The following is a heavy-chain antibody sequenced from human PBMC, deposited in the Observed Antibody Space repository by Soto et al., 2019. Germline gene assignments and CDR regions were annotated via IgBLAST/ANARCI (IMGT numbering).Heavy chain of an antibody. V-gene: IGHV3-74*01. CDR2: INSDGSVS. Sequence: EVKLVESGGGLVQPGGSLRLSVAASGFTFSNYGRYWVRQPPGQGLVWVSRINSDGSVSRYADSVKGRLTISRDNVKNTLYLQMNSLRVEDTAVYYCARGDCVGGSCYSLAGSFYYYMDVWGKGTTVTVFS. CDR1: GFTFSNYG. CDR3: ARGDCVGGSCYSLAGSFYYYMDV. D-gene: IGHD2-15*01. J-gene: IGHJ6*03.